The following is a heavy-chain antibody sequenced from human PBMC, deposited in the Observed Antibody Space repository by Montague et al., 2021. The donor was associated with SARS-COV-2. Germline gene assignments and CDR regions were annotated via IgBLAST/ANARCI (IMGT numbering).Heavy chain of an antibody. Sequence: SETLSLTCTVSGGSISSSSYFWGWIRQPPGKGLEWIGSIYYSGGAYYNPSLKSRVTISVDTSKSQFSLKLSSVTAADTAVYYCARGIGRTWIELGVRSGFDYWGQGTLVTVSS. D-gene: IGHD5-18*01. CDR2: IYYSGGA. J-gene: IGHJ4*02. CDR1: GGSISSSSYF. V-gene: IGHV4-39*07. CDR3: ARGIGRTWIELGVRSGFDY.